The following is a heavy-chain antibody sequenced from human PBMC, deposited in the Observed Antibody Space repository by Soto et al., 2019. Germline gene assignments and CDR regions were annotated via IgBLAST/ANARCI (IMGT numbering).Heavy chain of an antibody. Sequence: QDQLVQSAAEVKKPGASVKVSCRASGYIFDTYGIGWVRQAPGQGLEWMGWISPHKGDTDYAQNLQGRFTMTTDTSTSTAYMELRSLRSDDTAVYYCARGTRFDAFDIWGQGTMVTVSS. CDR3: ARGTRFDAFDI. J-gene: IGHJ3*02. D-gene: IGHD1-1*01. V-gene: IGHV1-18*01. CDR1: GYIFDTYG. CDR2: ISPHKGDT.